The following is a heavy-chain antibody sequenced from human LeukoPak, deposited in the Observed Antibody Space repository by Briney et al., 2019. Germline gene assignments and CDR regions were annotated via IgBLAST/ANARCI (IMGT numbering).Heavy chain of an antibody. D-gene: IGHD3-16*02. Sequence: SETLSLTCAVYGGSFSGYYWSWIRQPPGKGLELIGEINHSGSTNYNPTLKIRVTISVDTSKNQFALKLSSVTAADTAVYYCARELGYVWGSYRYTRFDYWGQGTLVTVSS. V-gene: IGHV4-34*01. CDR2: INHSGST. J-gene: IGHJ4*02. CDR3: ARELGYVWGSYRYTRFDY. CDR1: GGSFSGYY.